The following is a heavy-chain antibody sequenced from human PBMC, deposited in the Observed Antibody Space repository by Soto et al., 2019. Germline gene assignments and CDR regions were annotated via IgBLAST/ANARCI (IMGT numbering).Heavy chain of an antibody. CDR3: ARVMNSSGWYYFDY. V-gene: IGHV4-59*01. CDR1: GGSISSYY. J-gene: IGHJ4*02. D-gene: IGHD6-19*01. Sequence: PSETLSLTCTVSGGSISSYYWSWIRQPPGKGLEWIGYIYYSGSTNYNPSLKSRVTISVDTSKNQFSLKLSSVTAADTAVYYCARVMNSSGWYYFDYWGQGTRVTVAS. CDR2: IYYSGST.